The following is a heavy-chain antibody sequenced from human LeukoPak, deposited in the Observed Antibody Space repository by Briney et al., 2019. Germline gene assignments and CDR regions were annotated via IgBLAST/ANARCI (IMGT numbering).Heavy chain of an antibody. D-gene: IGHD2-2*01. CDR3: ARGPLYCSSTSCYSGYGMDV. CDR2: ISYDGSNK. CDR1: GFTFSSYA. J-gene: IGHJ6*02. V-gene: IGHV3-30-3*01. Sequence: GGSLRLSCAASGFTFSSYAMHWVRQAPGKGLEWVAVISYDGSNKYYADSVKGRFTISRDNSKNTLYLQMNSLRAEDTAVYYCARGPLYCSSTSCYSGYGMDVWGQGTTVTVFS.